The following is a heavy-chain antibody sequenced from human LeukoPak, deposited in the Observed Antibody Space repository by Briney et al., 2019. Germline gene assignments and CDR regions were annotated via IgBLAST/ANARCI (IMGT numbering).Heavy chain of an antibody. V-gene: IGHV4-59*12. Sequence: KASETLSLTCTVSGGSISGYYWSWIRQPPGKGLEWIGYIYHTGSTKYNPSLKSRVTISVDTSKNQFSLKLSSVTAADTAVYYCARGRQWEMATISDYWGQGTLVTVSS. D-gene: IGHD5-24*01. CDR2: IYHTGST. CDR3: ARGRQWEMATISDY. J-gene: IGHJ4*02. CDR1: GGSISGYY.